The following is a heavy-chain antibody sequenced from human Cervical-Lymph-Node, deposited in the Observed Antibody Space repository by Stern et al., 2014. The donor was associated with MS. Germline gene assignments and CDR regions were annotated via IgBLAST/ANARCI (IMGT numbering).Heavy chain of an antibody. CDR3: AKTTVTTRPFEF. J-gene: IGHJ4*02. V-gene: IGHV3-9*01. CDR1: GFTVNDYS. CDR2: IRWDGGST. Sequence: EVQLLESGGGLVQPGRSLRLSCAASGFTVNDYSMHWVRPAPGKGLEWVAGIRWDGGSTEYAASGKGRFAISRDNAKNSLFLHMNSLRPEDTAFYYCAKTTVTTRPFEFWGQGTLVTVSS. D-gene: IGHD4-17*01.